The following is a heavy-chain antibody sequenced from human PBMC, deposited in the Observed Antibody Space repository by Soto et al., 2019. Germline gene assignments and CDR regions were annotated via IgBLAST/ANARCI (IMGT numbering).Heavy chain of an antibody. J-gene: IGHJ4*02. V-gene: IGHV3-9*01. Sequence: EVQLVESGGGLVQPGRSLRLSCAASGFTFDDYVMHWVRQPPGKGLEWVSGITWDSGSKDYADSVKGRFTISRDNRKNSLYLQMNSLRGEDTALYYCTTTYPNDDSRVVAYWGQGTLVTGSS. CDR2: ITWDSGSK. D-gene: IGHD1-1*01. CDR1: GFTFDDYV. CDR3: TTTYPNDDSRVVAY.